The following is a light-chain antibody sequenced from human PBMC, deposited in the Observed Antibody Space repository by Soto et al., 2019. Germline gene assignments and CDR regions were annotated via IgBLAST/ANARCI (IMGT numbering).Light chain of an antibody. CDR3: TSYTGSNTLEV. Sequence: QSALTQPASVSGSPGQSITISCTGTSSDVGTYNLLSWYQHHPGKAPKLMIYEASKRPSGVSIRFSGSKSGNTASLTISGLQAEDEADYFCTSYTGSNTLEVFGPGTKLTVL. CDR1: SSDVGTYNL. CDR2: EAS. J-gene: IGLJ1*01. V-gene: IGLV2-14*02.